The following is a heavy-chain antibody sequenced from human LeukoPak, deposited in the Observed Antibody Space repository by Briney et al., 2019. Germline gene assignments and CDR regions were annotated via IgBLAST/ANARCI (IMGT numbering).Heavy chain of an antibody. Sequence: PGASVKVSCKASGYTFTGYYMHWVRQAPGQGLEWMGWINPNSGGTNYAQKFQGWVTMTRDTSISTAYMELSSLRSEDTAVYYCARVPAGGGYYTRYYYYGMDVWGQGTTVTVSS. CDR3: ARVPAGGGYYTRYYYYGMDV. CDR1: GYTFTGYY. V-gene: IGHV1-2*04. D-gene: IGHD3-3*01. CDR2: INPNSGGT. J-gene: IGHJ6*02.